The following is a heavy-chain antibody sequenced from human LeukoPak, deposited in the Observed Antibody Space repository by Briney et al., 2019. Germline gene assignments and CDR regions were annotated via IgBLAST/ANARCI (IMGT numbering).Heavy chain of an antibody. J-gene: IGHJ4*02. CDR1: GGSISSDGYY. CDR2: IYYSGST. CDR3: VRDSITGFDY. D-gene: IGHD3-16*01. Sequence: PSETLSLTCTVSGGSISSDGYYWSWIRQHPGKGLEWIGYIYYSGSTYYNPSLKSRVTISVDTSKNQFSLKLSSVTAADTAVYYCVRDSITGFDYWGQGTLVTVSS. V-gene: IGHV4-31*03.